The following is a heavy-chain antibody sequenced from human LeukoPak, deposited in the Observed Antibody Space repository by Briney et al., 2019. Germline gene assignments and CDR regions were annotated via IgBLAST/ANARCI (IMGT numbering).Heavy chain of an antibody. D-gene: IGHD3-3*01. J-gene: IGHJ4*02. CDR3: ARVLYYDFWSGYDY. CDR2: INAYSGDT. Sequence: ASVKVSFKASGYTFTTYGISWVRQAPGQGLEWMGWINAYSGDTNYAQKLQGRVTMTTDTSTSTAYMALRSLRSDDTAVYYCARVLYYDFWSGYDYWGQGTLVTVSS. CDR1: GYTFTTYG. V-gene: IGHV1-18*01.